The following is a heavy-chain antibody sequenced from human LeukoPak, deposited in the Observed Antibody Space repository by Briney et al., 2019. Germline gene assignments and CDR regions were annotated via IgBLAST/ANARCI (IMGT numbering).Heavy chain of an antibody. CDR2: INHSGST. Sequence: PSETLSHTCAVYGGSFSGYYWSWIRQPPGKGLEWIGEINHSGSTNYNPSLKSRVTISVDTSKNQFSLKLSSVTAADTAVYYCARGGARYFDWSTRNWFDPWGQGTLVTVSS. V-gene: IGHV4-34*01. J-gene: IGHJ5*02. D-gene: IGHD3-9*01. CDR3: ARGGARYFDWSTRNWFDP. CDR1: GGSFSGYY.